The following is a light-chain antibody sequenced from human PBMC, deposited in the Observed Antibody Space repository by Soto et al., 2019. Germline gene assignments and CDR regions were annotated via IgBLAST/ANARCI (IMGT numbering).Light chain of an antibody. CDR1: QSVSSW. Sequence: DIQIAQSPSTLSGSVGDRVTITCRAGQSVSSWLAWYQQKPGKAPKLLIYDASSLESGVPSRFSGSGSGTEFTLTISSLQPDDFATYYCQQYNSYTWTFGQGTKVDIK. CDR3: QQYNSYTWT. V-gene: IGKV1-5*01. J-gene: IGKJ1*01. CDR2: DAS.